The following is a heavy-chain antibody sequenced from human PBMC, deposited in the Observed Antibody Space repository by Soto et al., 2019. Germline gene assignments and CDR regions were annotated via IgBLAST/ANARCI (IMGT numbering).Heavy chain of an antibody. D-gene: IGHD2-15*01. J-gene: IGHJ6*02. Sequence: QVQLQESGPGLVKPSQTLSLTCTVSGGSISSGDYYWSWIRPPPGKGLEWIGYIYYSGSTYYNPSRKSRVTISVDTSKNQCSLKLSSVTAADTAVYYCARDLLGYCSGGSCAYGMDVWGQGTTVTVSS. CDR1: GGSISSGDYY. V-gene: IGHV4-30-4*01. CDR3: ARDLLGYCSGGSCAYGMDV. CDR2: IYYSGST.